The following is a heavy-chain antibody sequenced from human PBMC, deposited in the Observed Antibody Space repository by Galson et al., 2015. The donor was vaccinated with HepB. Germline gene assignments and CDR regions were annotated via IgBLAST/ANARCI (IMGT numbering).Heavy chain of an antibody. CDR3: ASSIEYSREGANWFDP. V-gene: IGHV1-69*13. Sequence: SVKVSCKASGGTFSSYAISWVRQAPGQGLEWMGGIIPIFGTANYAQKFQGRVTITADESTSTAYMELSSLRSEDTAVYYCASSIEYSREGANWFDPWGQGALVTVSS. CDR2: IIPIFGTA. D-gene: IGHD6-6*01. J-gene: IGHJ5*02. CDR1: GGTFSSYA.